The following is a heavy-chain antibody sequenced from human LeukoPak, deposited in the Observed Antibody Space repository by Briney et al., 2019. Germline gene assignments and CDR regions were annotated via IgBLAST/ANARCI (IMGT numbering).Heavy chain of an antibody. D-gene: IGHD6-19*01. CDR2: IYYSGST. Sequence: SETLSLTCTVSGGSISSSRYYWGWIRQPPGKGLEWIGSIYYSGSTYDNPSLKSRVTISVDTSKNQFSLKLSSVTAADTAVYYCATRIAVAGERYWYFDLWGRGTLVTVSS. CDR1: GGSISSSRYY. CDR3: ATRIAVAGERYWYFDL. V-gene: IGHV4-39*01. J-gene: IGHJ2*01.